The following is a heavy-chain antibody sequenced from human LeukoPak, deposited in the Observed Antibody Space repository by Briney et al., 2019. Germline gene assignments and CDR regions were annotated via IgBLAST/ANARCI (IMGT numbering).Heavy chain of an antibody. D-gene: IGHD1-20*01. CDR1: GGSFSGYY. J-gene: IGHJ6*02. CDR2: INHSGST. CDR3: AREVNWNDDGMDV. V-gene: IGHV4-34*01. Sequence: SETLSLTCAVYGGSFSGYYWSWIRQPPGKGLEWIGEINHSGSTNYNPSLKSRVTISVDTSKNQFSLKPSSVTAADTAVYYCAREVNWNDDGMDVWGQGTTVTVS.